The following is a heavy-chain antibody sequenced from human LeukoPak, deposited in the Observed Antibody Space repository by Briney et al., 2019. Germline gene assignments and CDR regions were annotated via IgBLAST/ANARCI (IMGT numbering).Heavy chain of an antibody. CDR2: MNPNSGNT. J-gene: IGHJ5*02. D-gene: IGHD3-22*01. V-gene: IGHV1-8*03. CDR1: GYTFASYD. CDR3: ARGPYTHYVSSGDYYNWFDP. Sequence: GASVKVSCKASGYTFASYDINWVRQATGQGLEWMGWMNPNSGNTGYAQKFQGRVTITMNTSISTAYMELSSLTSEDTAVYYCARGPYTHYVSSGDYYNWFDPWGQGTLVTVSS.